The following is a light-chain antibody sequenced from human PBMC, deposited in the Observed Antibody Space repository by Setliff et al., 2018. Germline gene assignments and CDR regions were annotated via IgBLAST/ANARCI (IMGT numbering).Light chain of an antibody. J-gene: IGLJ2*01. CDR2: DVT. V-gene: IGLV2-23*02. CDR1: KNDVGGFDF. Sequence: QFVLAQPASVSGSPGQSVTISCTGSKNDVGGFDFVSWYQQNPGQVPRLIIHDVTSRPSGVSHRFSGSKSGNTASLTISGLQIDDEAEYYCCSYAGASTLIFGGGTKVTVL. CDR3: CSYAGASTLI.